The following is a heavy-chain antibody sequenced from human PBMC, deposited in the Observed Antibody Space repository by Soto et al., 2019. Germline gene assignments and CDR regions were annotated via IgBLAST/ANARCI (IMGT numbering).Heavy chain of an antibody. CDR1: GGSMGSYY. J-gene: IGHJ6*02. Sequence: KASETLSLTCTVSGGSMGSYYWTWIRKPPGKGLEWIGYIYSSVTINYNPSLKSRVTISLDTSKNQFSLKLTSVTAADTAVYYCARASMSTIAMDVWGRVTRVTVSS. D-gene: IGHD1-26*01. CDR2: IYSSVTI. CDR3: ARASMSTIAMDV. V-gene: IGHV4-59*01.